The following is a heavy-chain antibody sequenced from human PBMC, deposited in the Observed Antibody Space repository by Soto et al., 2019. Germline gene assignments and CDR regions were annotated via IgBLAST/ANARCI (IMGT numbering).Heavy chain of an antibody. CDR3: ARDVGGAFDI. V-gene: IGHV4-31*03. Sequence: QVQLQESGPGLVKPSQTLSLTCTVSGGSISSRGYYWSWIRQHPRKGLEWIGYIYYSGSTYYNPSLKSRVTISVDTSKNQFSLKLTSLTAADTAVYYCARDVGGAFDIWGQGTMVTVSS. J-gene: IGHJ3*02. CDR2: IYYSGST. CDR1: GGSISSRGYY. D-gene: IGHD2-15*01.